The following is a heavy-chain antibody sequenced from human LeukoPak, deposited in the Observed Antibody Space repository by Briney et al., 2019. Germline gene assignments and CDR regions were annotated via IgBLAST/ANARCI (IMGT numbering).Heavy chain of an antibody. CDR2: ISSSSSYI. CDR1: GFTFSSYS. CDR3: ARDGQTGTTVY. V-gene: IGHV3-21*01. J-gene: IGHJ4*02. Sequence: IPGGSLRLSCAASGFTFSSYSMNWVRQAPGKGLEWVSSISSSSSYIYYADSVKGRFTISRDNAKNSLHLQMNSLRAEDTAVYYCARDGQTGTTVYWGQGTLVTVSS. D-gene: IGHD1-7*01.